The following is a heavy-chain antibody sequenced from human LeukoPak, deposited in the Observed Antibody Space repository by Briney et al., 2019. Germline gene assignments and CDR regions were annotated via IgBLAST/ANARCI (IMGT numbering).Heavy chain of an antibody. CDR2: INPNSGGT. V-gene: IGHV1-2*02. CDR1: GYTFTGNY. CDR3: ARVSSTRLGISVPERLDY. Sequence: ASVKVSCKASGYTFTGNYVHWVRQAPGQGLEWMGWINPNSGGTNYAQKFQGRVTMTRDTSIGTAYVELSRLRSDDTAVYYCARVSSTRLGISVPERLDYWGQGTLVTVSS. D-gene: IGHD2-2*01. J-gene: IGHJ4*02.